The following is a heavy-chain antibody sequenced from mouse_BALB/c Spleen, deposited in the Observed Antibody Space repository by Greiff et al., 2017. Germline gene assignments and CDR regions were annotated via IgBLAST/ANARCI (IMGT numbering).Heavy chain of an antibody. CDR1: GYTFTSYW. Sequence: VQGVESGAELAKPGASVKMSCKASGYTFTSYWMHWVKQRPGQGLEWIGYINPSTGYTEYNQKFKDKATLTADKSSSTAYMQLSSLTSEDSAVYYCARSGGYDGFAYWGQGTLVTVSA. V-gene: IGHV1-7*01. CDR3: ARSGGYDGFAY. J-gene: IGHJ3*01. D-gene: IGHD2-2*01. CDR2: INPSTGYT.